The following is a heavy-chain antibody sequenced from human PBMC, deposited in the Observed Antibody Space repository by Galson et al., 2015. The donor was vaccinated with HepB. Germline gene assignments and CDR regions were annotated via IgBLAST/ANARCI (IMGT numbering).Heavy chain of an antibody. CDR1: GFTFSSYS. Sequence: SLRLSCAASGFTFSSYSMSWVRQAPGKGLEWVSSISGSGGSTYYADSVKGRFTISRDSSKNTVYLQMNSLGAEDTAVYYCAKVKWEPLPFDYWGRGTLVTVSS. CDR3: AKVKWEPLPFDY. J-gene: IGHJ4*02. CDR2: ISGSGGST. D-gene: IGHD1-26*01. V-gene: IGHV3-23*01.